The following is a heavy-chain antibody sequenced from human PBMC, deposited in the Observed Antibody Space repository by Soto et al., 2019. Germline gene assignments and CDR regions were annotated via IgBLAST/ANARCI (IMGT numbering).Heavy chain of an antibody. CDR1: GFTFSSYA. Sequence: PGGSLRLSCASSGFTFSSYAMSWVRQAPGKGLEWVSAISGSGGSTYYADSVKGRFTISRDNSKNTLYLQMNSLRAEDTAVYYCAKATYSGSYPFDYWGQGTLVTVSS. D-gene: IGHD1-26*01. CDR3: AKATYSGSYPFDY. CDR2: ISGSGGST. V-gene: IGHV3-23*01. J-gene: IGHJ4*02.